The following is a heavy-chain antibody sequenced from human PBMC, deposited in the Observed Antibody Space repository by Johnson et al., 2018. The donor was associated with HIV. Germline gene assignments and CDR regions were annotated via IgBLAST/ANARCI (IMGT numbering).Heavy chain of an antibody. Sequence: QVQLVEPGGGVVQPGRSLRLSCPASGFTFSSYAMHWVRQAPAKGLAWVVAISYDGSDKYHADSVQARFTISRDSSKNTLYLEMNTLRAEDTAVYYCASYGDDKSSDACDIWGQGTMVTVSS. D-gene: IGHD4-17*01. V-gene: IGHV3-30*04. J-gene: IGHJ3*02. CDR3: ASYGDDKSSDACDI. CDR1: GFTFSSYA. CDR2: ISYDGSDK.